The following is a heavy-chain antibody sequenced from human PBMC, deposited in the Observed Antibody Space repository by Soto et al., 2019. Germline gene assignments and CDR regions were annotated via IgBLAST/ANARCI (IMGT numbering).Heavy chain of an antibody. V-gene: IGHV3-30*18. CDR3: AKDLGWSVADSGGGMDV. CDR2: ISYDGSNK. J-gene: IGHJ6*01. D-gene: IGHD3-16*01. Sequence: QVQLVESGGGVVQPGRSLRLSCAASGFTFSSYGMHWVRQAPGKGLEWVAVISYDGSNKYYADSVKGRFTISRDNSKNTLYLQMNSLRAEDTAVYYCAKDLGWSVADSGGGMDVW. CDR1: GFTFSSYG.